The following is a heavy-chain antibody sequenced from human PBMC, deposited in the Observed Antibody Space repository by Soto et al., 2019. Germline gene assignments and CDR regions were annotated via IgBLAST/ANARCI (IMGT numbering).Heavy chain of an antibody. CDR2: ISGYNGNT. V-gene: IGHV1-18*04. J-gene: IGHJ6*02. D-gene: IGHD4-17*01. CDR3: ARTPTVSLFSYAMDV. Sequence: GASVKVSCKASGYPFTSYGISWVRQAPGQGLEWMGWISGYNGNTNSAQKVQGRVTMTTDTSTSTAYMELRSLRSDDSAVYYCARTPTVSLFSYAMDVWGQGTTVTVSS. CDR1: GYPFTSYG.